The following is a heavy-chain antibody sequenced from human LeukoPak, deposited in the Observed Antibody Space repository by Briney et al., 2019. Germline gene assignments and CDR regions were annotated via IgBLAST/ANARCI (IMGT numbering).Heavy chain of an antibody. D-gene: IGHD3-22*01. J-gene: IGHJ4*02. V-gene: IGHV3-48*03. Sequence: GGALRLSCAVSEFSFSSYEMNWVRQAPGKGLEWISYISRSGSTKYYADSVQGRFTISGDNDKSSIYLQMNSLRVEDSAIYYCARHRSGFDYWGQGILVTVSS. CDR2: ISRSGSTK. CDR3: ARHRSGFDY. CDR1: EFSFSSYE.